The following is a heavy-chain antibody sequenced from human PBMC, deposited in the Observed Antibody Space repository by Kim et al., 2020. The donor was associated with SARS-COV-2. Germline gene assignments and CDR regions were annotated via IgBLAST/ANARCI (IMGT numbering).Heavy chain of an antibody. J-gene: IGHJ6*02. V-gene: IGHV1-24*01. CDR3: ATLAGVRGVRRSYYYYGMDV. CDR1: GYTLTELS. D-gene: IGHD3-10*01. CDR2: FDPEDGET. Sequence: ASVKVSCKVSGYTLTELSMHWVRQAPGKGLEWMGGFDPEDGETIYAQKFQGRVTMTEDTSTDTAYMELSSLRSEDTAVYYCATLAGVRGVRRSYYYYGMDVWGQGTTVTVSS.